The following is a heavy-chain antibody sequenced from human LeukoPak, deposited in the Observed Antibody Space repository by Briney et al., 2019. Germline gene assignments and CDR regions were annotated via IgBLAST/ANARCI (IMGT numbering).Heavy chain of an antibody. J-gene: IGHJ6*02. D-gene: IGHD2-2*01. CDR1: GCTFTSYR. CDR2: SSACNCNT. Sequence: ASVKVSCKASGCTFTSYRSSWVRQAPRQALEWIRWSSACNCNTDYAQKLQGRVTMTTDTSKSTDYMELRSLRSDDTAVYYCARDASLGYCSSTSRYGAEQSTYYYYGMDVWGHGTTVTVSS. V-gene: IGHV1-18*01. CDR3: ARDASLGYCSSTSRYGAEQSTYYYYGMDV.